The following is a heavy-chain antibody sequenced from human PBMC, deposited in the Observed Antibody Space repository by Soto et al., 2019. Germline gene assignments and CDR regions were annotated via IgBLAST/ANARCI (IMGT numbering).Heavy chain of an antibody. CDR2: ISYDGSNK. CDR1: GFTFSSYG. V-gene: IGHV3-30*18. Sequence: GGSLRLSCAASGFTFSSYGMHWVRQAPGKGLGWVAVISYDGSNKYYADSVKGRFTISRDNSKNTLYLQMNSLRAEDTAVYYCAKDRIAARRNYYYGMDVWGQGTTVTVSS. CDR3: AKDRIAARRNYYYGMDV. D-gene: IGHD6-6*01. J-gene: IGHJ6*02.